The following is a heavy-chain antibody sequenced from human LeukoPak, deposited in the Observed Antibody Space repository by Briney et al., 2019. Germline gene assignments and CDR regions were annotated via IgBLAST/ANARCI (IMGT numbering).Heavy chain of an antibody. Sequence: GGSLRLSCAASGFTFSSYAMSWVRQAPGKGLEWVSAISGSGGSTYYADSVKGRFTISRDNAKNTLYLQMNSLRAEDTAVYYCARAFNWNDLGNWGQGTLVTVSS. D-gene: IGHD1-20*01. CDR3: ARAFNWNDLGN. V-gene: IGHV3-23*01. J-gene: IGHJ4*02. CDR2: ISGSGGST. CDR1: GFTFSSYA.